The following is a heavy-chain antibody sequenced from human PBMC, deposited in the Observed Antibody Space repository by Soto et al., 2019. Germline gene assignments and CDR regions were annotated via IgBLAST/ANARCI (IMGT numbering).Heavy chain of an antibody. CDR1: GVTFSSYD. J-gene: IGHJ3*02. CDR2: ISYDGSNK. Sequence: QVQLVESGGGVVQPGRSLRLSCAASGVTFSSYDMHCVRQPPGKGLEWVAVISYDGSNKYYADSVQSRFTISRDNSKNTLYLQMNSLRPADTAVYYCAKDGPYDTTLGAFDIWGQGTMVSVSS. CDR3: AKDGPYDTTLGAFDI. V-gene: IGHV3-30*18. D-gene: IGHD3-22*01.